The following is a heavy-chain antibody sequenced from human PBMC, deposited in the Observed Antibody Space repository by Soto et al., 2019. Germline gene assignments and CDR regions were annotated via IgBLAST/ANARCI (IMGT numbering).Heavy chain of an antibody. V-gene: IGHV3-33*01. Sequence: PGGSLRLSCAASGFTFSSYGMHWVRQAPGKGLEWVAVIWYDGSNKYYADSVKGRFTISRDNSKNTLYLQMNSLRAEDTAVYYCARDHMVRGETYYYYGMDVWGQGTTVTVSS. CDR3: ARDHMVRGETYYYYGMDV. CDR1: GFTFSSYG. J-gene: IGHJ6*02. D-gene: IGHD3-10*01. CDR2: IWYDGSNK.